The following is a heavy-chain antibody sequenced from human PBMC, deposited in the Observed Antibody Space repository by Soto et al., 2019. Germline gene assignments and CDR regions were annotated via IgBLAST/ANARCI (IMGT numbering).Heavy chain of an antibody. D-gene: IGHD3-3*01. J-gene: IGHJ4*02. V-gene: IGHV3-43*02. CDR3: AKDRLRGLWSGYCLDY. CDR2: ISEDGGST. Sequence: GGSLRLSCAASGFTFDDYAMHWVRQAPGKGLEWVSLISEDGGSTYYADSVKGRFTISRDNSKNSLYLQMNSLRTEDTALYYCAKDRLRGLWSGYCLDYWGQGTLVTVSS. CDR1: GFTFDDYA.